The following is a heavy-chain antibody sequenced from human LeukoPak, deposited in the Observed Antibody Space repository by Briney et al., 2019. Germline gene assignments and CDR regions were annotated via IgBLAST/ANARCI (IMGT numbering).Heavy chain of an antibody. J-gene: IGHJ4*02. CDR2: IYYSGST. CDR3: TRHDYGDYRFDY. Sequence: PSETLSLTCTVSGGSISSYYWSWIRQPPGKGPEWIGYIYYSGSTNYNPSLKSRVTISVDTSKNQFSLKLSSVTAADTAVYYCTRHDYGDYRFDYWGQGTLVTVSS. D-gene: IGHD4-17*01. V-gene: IGHV4-59*08. CDR1: GGSISSYY.